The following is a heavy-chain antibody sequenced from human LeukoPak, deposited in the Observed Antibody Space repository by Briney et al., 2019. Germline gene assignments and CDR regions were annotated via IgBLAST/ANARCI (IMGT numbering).Heavy chain of an antibody. CDR1: GYSFTSYW. V-gene: IGHV5-10-1*01. CDR2: IDPADSYT. D-gene: IGHD1-1*01. Sequence: GESLKISCQGSGYSFTSYWICWVRQMPGRGLEWMGRIDPADSYTIYSPSFQGHVTFSADKSISTAYLQWSTLKASDTAMYYCARQLTSGDCDYWGQGTLVTVSS. CDR3: ARQLTSGDCDY. J-gene: IGHJ4*02.